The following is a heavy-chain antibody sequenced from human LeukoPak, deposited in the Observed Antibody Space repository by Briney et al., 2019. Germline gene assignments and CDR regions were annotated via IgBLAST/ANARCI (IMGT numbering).Heavy chain of an antibody. V-gene: IGHV3-7*01. D-gene: IGHD6-19*01. J-gene: IGHJ6*02. CDR2: IKQDGSEK. CDR1: GFTFSSYW. CDR3: ARDPYSSGWPSYYYYGMDV. Sequence: GGSLRLSCAAPGFTFSSYWMSWVRQAPGKGLEWVANIKQDGSEKYYVDSVKGRFTISRDNAKNSLYLQMNSLRAEDTAVYYCARDPYSSGWPSYYYYGMDVWGQGTTVTVSS.